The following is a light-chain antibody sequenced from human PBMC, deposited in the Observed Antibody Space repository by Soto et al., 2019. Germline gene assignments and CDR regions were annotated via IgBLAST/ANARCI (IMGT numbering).Light chain of an antibody. J-gene: IGKJ1*01. CDR3: QQYNSYSGT. CDR2: DAS. Sequence: DIQMSQSPSTLSASVGDRVTITCRASQSISSSLAWYQQKPGKAPKLLIYDASSWESGVPSRFSGSGSGTEFTLTISSLQPDDFATYYCQQYNSYSGTFGEGTKVDIK. V-gene: IGKV1-5*01. CDR1: QSISSS.